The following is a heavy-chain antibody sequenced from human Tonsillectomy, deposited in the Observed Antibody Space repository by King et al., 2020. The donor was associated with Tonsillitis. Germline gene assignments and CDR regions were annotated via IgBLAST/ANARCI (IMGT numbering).Heavy chain of an antibody. V-gene: IGHV1-46*01. D-gene: IGHD6-19*01. CDR1: GYTFTSYY. Sequence: VQLVESGAEVKKPGASVKVSCKASGYTFTSYYMHWVRQAPGQGLEWMGIINPSGGSTSYAQKFQGRVTMTRDTSTSTVYMELSSLRSEDTAVYYCARDSWGAEQWLVGGVYWGQGTLVTVSS. CDR2: INPSGGST. J-gene: IGHJ4*02. CDR3: ARDSWGAEQWLVGGVY.